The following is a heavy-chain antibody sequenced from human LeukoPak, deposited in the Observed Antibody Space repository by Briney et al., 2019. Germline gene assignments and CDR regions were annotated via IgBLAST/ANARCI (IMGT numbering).Heavy chain of an antibody. Sequence: GGSLRLSCAVSGFTFSSYWMSWVRQSPGRGLEWVANIKQDGSEKYYVDSVKGRFTISRDNAKNSLFLQMNSLRAEDTAVYYCARHAFLDYWGQGTLVTVSS. V-gene: IGHV3-7*04. CDR3: ARHAFLDY. J-gene: IGHJ4*02. D-gene: IGHD2/OR15-2a*01. CDR1: GFTFSSYW. CDR2: IKQDGSEK.